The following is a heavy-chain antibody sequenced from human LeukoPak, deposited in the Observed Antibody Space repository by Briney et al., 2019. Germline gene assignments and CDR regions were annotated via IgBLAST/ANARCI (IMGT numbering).Heavy chain of an antibody. Sequence: PSETLSLTCTVSGGSISRYYWSWIRQPPGKGLEWIGYIYYSGSTNYNPSLKSRVTISVDTSKNQFSLKLSSVTAADTAVYYCARQYGDYWYYFDYWGQGTLVAVSS. CDR3: ARQYGDYWYYFDY. V-gene: IGHV4-59*08. D-gene: IGHD4-17*01. CDR1: GGSISRYY. J-gene: IGHJ4*02. CDR2: IYYSGST.